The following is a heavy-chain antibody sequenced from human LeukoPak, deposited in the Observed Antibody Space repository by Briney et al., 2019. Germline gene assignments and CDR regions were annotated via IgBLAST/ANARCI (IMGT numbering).Heavy chain of an antibody. V-gene: IGHV3-21*01. J-gene: IGHJ6*04. Sequence: GSLRLSCAASGFTFSSYSMNWVRQAPGKGLEWVSSISSSSSSYIYYADSVKGRFTISRDNAKNSLYLQMNSLRAEDTAVYYCARGDCSGGSCYYYYYGMDVWGKGTTVTVSS. D-gene: IGHD2-15*01. CDR3: ARGDCSGGSCYYYYYGMDV. CDR1: GFTFSSYS. CDR2: ISSSSSSYI.